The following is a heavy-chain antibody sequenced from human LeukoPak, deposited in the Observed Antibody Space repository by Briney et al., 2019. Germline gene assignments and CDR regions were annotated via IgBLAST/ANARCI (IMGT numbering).Heavy chain of an antibody. V-gene: IGHV3-30*02. D-gene: IGHD4-17*01. CDR1: GFTFSSYG. J-gene: IGHJ4*02. CDR2: IRYDGSNK. Sequence: PGGSLRLSCAASGFTFSSYGMHWVRQAPGKGLEWVAFIRYDGSNKYYADSVKGRFTISRDNSKNTLYLRMNSLRAEDTAVYYCAKDLGYGDYLFDYWGQGTLVTVSS. CDR3: AKDLGYGDYLFDY.